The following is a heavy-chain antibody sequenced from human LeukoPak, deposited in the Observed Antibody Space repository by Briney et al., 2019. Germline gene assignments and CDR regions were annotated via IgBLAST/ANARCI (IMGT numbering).Heavy chain of an antibody. D-gene: IGHD6-13*01. CDR2: IYPGDSDT. Sequence: GESLKISCKGSGYTFTSYRVGGGRQTPGKGLEWMGIIYPGDSDTRYSPSFQGQVTISADKSISTVYLHWSSLKASDSAIYYYPKRGYSSRCTFDYWGQGTLVTVSS. CDR3: PKRGYSSRCTFDY. J-gene: IGHJ4*02. V-gene: IGHV5-51*01. CDR1: GYTFTSYR.